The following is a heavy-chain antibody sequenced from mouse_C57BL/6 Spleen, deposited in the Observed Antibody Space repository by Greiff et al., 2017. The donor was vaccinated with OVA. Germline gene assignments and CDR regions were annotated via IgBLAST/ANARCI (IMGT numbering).Heavy chain of an antibody. J-gene: IGHJ2*01. Sequence: VQLQQPGAELVKPGASVKLSCKASGYTFTSYWMQWVKQRPGQGLEWIGEIDPSDSYTNYNQKFKGKATLTVDTSSSTAYMQLSSLTSEDSAVYYCARRLSTTVVATDYWGQGTTLTVSS. D-gene: IGHD1-1*01. CDR1: GYTFTSYW. CDR2: IDPSDSYT. V-gene: IGHV1-50*01. CDR3: ARRLSTTVVATDY.